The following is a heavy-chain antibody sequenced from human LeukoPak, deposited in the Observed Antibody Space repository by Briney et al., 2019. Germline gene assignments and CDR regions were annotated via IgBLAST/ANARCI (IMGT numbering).Heavy chain of an antibody. J-gene: IGHJ6*03. CDR3: ARGVPYVSYYMDV. D-gene: IGHD3-16*01. CDR2: IYYSGST. V-gene: IGHV4-61*05. Sequence: SETLSLTCTVSGGSISSSSYYWGWIRQPPGKGLEWIGYIYYSGSTNYNPSLKSRVTISVDTSKNQFSLKLSSVTAADTAVYYCARGVPYVSYYMDVWGKGTTVTVSS. CDR1: GGSISSSSYY.